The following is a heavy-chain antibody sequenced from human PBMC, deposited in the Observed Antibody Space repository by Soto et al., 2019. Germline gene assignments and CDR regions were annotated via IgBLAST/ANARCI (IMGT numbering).Heavy chain of an antibody. CDR2: IYYSGST. D-gene: IGHD2-2*01. CDR3: ARERNYCSSTSCYASFAFDI. CDR1: GGSISSGGYY. J-gene: IGHJ3*02. V-gene: IGHV4-31*03. Sequence: SETLSLTCTVSGGSISSGGYYWSWIRKHPGKGLEWIGYIYYSGSTYYNPSLTRRVTVSVDTSKNQLSLKLSAVTAANTAVYYCARERNYCSSTSCYASFAFDIWGQGTMVTVSS.